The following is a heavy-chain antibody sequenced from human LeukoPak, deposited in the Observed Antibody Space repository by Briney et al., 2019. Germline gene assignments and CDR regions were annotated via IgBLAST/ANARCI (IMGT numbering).Heavy chain of an antibody. CDR2: ISKSDGST. Sequence: GGSLRLSCAASGFTFSSYAMTWVRQAPGKGLAWVSSISKSDGSTYYADSVKGWFTISRDNSKNTVYLHMDSLRVEDTAIYYCARGALIPDFRGQGTLVTVSS. J-gene: IGHJ4*02. CDR3: ARGALIPDF. D-gene: IGHD2-21*01. V-gene: IGHV3-23*01. CDR1: GFTFSSYA.